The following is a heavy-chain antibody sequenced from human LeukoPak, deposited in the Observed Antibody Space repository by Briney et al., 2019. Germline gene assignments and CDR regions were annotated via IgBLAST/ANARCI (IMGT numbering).Heavy chain of an antibody. J-gene: IGHJ4*02. Sequence: ASVKVSCKASGYTFTSYGISWVRQAPGQGLEWMGWISAYNGNTNYAQKLQGRVTMTTDTSTSTAYMELRSLRSDDTAVYYCAREEANYYDSSGYPLDYWGQGTLVTVSS. CDR1: GYTFTSYG. V-gene: IGHV1-18*01. D-gene: IGHD3-22*01. CDR2: ISAYNGNT. CDR3: AREEANYYDSSGYPLDY.